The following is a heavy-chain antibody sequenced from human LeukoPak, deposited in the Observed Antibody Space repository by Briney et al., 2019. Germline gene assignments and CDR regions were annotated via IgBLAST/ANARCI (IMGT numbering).Heavy chain of an antibody. D-gene: IGHD3-10*02. J-gene: IGHJ4*02. Sequence: EGSLRLSCAASGFTFNSYEMNWVRQAPGKGLEWVSYINSGGSAIYYADSVKGRFTISRDNAKNSLYLQMNSLRADDTAVYYCARGGGYVHYWGQGTLVTVSS. CDR1: GFTFNSYE. V-gene: IGHV3-48*03. CDR3: ARGGGYVHY. CDR2: INSGGSAI.